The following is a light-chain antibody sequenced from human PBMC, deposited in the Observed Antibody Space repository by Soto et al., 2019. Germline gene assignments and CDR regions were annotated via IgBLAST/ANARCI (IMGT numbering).Light chain of an antibody. J-gene: IGLJ2*01. Sequence: QLVLTQSPSASASLGASVKLTCTLNSGHSSYAIAWHQQHPEKGPRYLMKLNSAGSHSKGDGIPDRFSGSSSGAERYLTISSLQSEDEADYYCQTWGTGIQVFGGGTKLTVL. CDR1: SGHSSYA. CDR3: QTWGTGIQV. V-gene: IGLV4-69*01. CDR2: LNSAGSH.